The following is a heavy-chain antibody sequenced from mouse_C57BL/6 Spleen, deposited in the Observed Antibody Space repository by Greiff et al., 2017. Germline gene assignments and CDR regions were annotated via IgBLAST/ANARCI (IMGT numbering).Heavy chain of an antibody. CDR2: ISSGSSTI. Sequence: EVQLVESGGGLVKPGGSLKLSCAASGFTFSDYGMHWVRQAPEKGLEWVAYISSGSSTIYYADTVKGRFTLSRDNAKNTLFLQMTSLRSEDTAMYYCARKSYYYGSDWYFDVWGTGTTVTVSS. V-gene: IGHV5-17*01. J-gene: IGHJ1*03. D-gene: IGHD1-1*01. CDR1: GFTFSDYG. CDR3: ARKSYYYGSDWYFDV.